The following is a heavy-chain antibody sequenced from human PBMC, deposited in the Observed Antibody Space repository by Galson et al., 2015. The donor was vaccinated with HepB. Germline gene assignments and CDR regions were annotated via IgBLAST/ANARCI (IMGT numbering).Heavy chain of an antibody. J-gene: IGHJ4*02. Sequence: SVKVSCKVSGYTFTSYDINWVRQATGQGLEWMGWMNPNSGNTGYAQRFQGRVTMTRNTSISTAYMELSSLRSEDTAVYYCARKVAVAQDSFDSWGQGTLVTVSS. CDR2: MNPNSGNT. V-gene: IGHV1-8*01. D-gene: IGHD6-19*01. CDR3: ARKVAVAQDSFDS. CDR1: GYTFTSYD.